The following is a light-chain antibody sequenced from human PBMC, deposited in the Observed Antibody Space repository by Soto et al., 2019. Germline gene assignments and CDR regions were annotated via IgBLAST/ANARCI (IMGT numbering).Light chain of an antibody. CDR2: DAS. J-gene: IGKJ2*01. CDR1: QGVGST. CDR3: DQYLDWSPKYT. V-gene: IGKV3-15*01. Sequence: ELVLTQSTATLSLSPGERATLSCRASQGVGSTLAWYQQEPGRAPRLLIYDASTRATGIPARFSGAGSGTEFTRTISGLQSEDFSVYYCDQYLDWSPKYTFGQGTKLEIK.